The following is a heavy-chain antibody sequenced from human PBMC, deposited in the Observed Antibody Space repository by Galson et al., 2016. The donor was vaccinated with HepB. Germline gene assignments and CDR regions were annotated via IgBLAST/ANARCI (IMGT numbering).Heavy chain of an antibody. CDR3: ARDLSFGGGSTWYDVMGV. V-gene: IGHV3-7*05. D-gene: IGHD3-10*01. J-gene: IGHJ6*02. CDR2: INQGGSEE. Sequence: SLRLSCAASGFPFSSYGMHWVRQAPGKGLEWVANINQGGSEENYVDSMKGRFTISRDNAKNSLFLQINSLRAEDAAVYYCARDLSFGGGSTWYDVMGVWGQGTTVTVSS. CDR1: GFPFSSYG.